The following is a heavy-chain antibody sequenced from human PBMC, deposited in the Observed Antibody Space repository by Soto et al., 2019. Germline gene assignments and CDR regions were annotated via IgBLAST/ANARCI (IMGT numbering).Heavy chain of an antibody. CDR2: IYHSGSA. CDR3: ARVTIFEYWFDP. J-gene: IGHJ5*02. V-gene: IGHV4-38-2*01. Sequence: SETLSLTCAVSSYSISGVFYWAWIRQPPGKGLEWIGNIYHSGSAHYNPSLKSRVTMSVDTSKNNFSLRLTSVTAADTAVYYCARVTIFEYWFDPWGQGILVT. D-gene: IGHD3-3*01. CDR1: SYSISGVFY.